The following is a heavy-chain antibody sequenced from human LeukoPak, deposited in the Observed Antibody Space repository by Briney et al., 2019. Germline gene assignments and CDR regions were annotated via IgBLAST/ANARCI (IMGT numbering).Heavy chain of an antibody. CDR3: AKDSFSSQQLAPVYFDY. Sequence: PGGSLRLSCAASGFTFSSYAMSWVRQAPGKGLEWVSAISGSGGSTYYADSVKGRFTISRDNSKNTLYLQMNSLRAEDTAVYYCAKDSFSSQQLAPVYFDYWGQGTLVTVSS. CDR1: GFTFSSYA. V-gene: IGHV3-23*01. CDR2: ISGSGGST. J-gene: IGHJ4*02. D-gene: IGHD6-13*01.